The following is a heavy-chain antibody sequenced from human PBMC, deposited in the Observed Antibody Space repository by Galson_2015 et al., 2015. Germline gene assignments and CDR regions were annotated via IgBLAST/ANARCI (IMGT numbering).Heavy chain of an antibody. V-gene: IGHV3-48*02. CDR3: ARDLGYCSGTSCYSVGAFDI. CDR1: GFTFSNYS. J-gene: IGHJ3*02. Sequence: SLRLSCAASGFTFSNYSMSWVRQAPGKGPEWISYITSRSSTIYYSDSVKGRFTISRDNAKNSLYLEMKSLRDEDTALYYCARDLGYCSGTSCYSVGAFDIWGQGTMVTVPS. CDR2: ITSRSSTI. D-gene: IGHD2-15*01.